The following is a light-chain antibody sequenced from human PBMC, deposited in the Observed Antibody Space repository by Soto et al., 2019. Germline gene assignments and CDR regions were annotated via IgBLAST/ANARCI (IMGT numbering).Light chain of an antibody. CDR1: RIFSKS. CDR2: CAS. Sequence: DIVLTKSSASMSLSQGERATLFCRASRIFSKSLVFYQQKPGQAPRLLIDCASNRATSIPARFSGRGSGTDFSLTISSLEPEDFAVYVCQQRSSWPLTVGGGTKVDIK. CDR3: QQRSSWPLT. J-gene: IGKJ4*02. V-gene: IGKV3-11*01.